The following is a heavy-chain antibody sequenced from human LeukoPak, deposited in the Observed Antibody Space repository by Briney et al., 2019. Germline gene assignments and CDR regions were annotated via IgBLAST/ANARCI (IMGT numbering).Heavy chain of an antibody. Sequence: PSETLSLTCTVSGGSITSTSFYWGWIRQPPGKGLEWIGSIHYSGISYYNPSLKSRVNLAVATAKNQFSLKLRSVTAADTAVYSCARPRYDSSGYILYYWGQGTLVTVSS. D-gene: IGHD3-22*01. CDR2: IHYSGIS. CDR1: GGSITSTSFY. J-gene: IGHJ4*02. V-gene: IGHV4-39*07. CDR3: ARPRYDSSGYILYY.